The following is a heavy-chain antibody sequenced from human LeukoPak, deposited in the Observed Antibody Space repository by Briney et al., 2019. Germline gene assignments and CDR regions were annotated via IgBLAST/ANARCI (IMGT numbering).Heavy chain of an antibody. V-gene: IGHV3-23*01. Sequence: GGSLRLSCAASGFSFSFYAMSWVRQAPGKGLEWVSGISFSGGSTYYADSVKGRFPISRDNSKNTLYLQMNSLRVEDTAVYYCAKDMFVKNSIVVVTNDWGQGTLVTVSS. CDR3: AKDMFVKNSIVVVTND. D-gene: IGHD2-21*02. CDR1: GFSFSFYA. CDR2: ISFSGGST. J-gene: IGHJ4*02.